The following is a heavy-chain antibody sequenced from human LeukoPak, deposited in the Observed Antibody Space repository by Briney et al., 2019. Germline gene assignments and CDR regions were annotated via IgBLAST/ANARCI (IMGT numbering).Heavy chain of an antibody. D-gene: IGHD3-9*01. Sequence: NTSETLSLTCTASGGSISSSSYYWGWIRQPPGKGLEWIGSIYYSGSTYYNPSLKSRVTISVDTSKNQFSLKLSSVTAADTAVYYCARHVRYFVLPDYWGQGTLVTVSS. CDR3: ARHVRYFVLPDY. J-gene: IGHJ4*02. CDR2: IYYSGST. V-gene: IGHV4-39*01. CDR1: GGSISSSSYY.